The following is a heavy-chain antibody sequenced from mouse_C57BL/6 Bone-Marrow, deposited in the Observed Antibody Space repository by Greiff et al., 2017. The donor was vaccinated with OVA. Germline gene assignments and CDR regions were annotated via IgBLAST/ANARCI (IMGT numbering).Heavy chain of an antibody. Sequence: VKLVESGPGLVAPSQCLSITCTVSGFSLTSYAISWVRQPPGQGLEWLGVIWTGGGTNYNSALKSRLSISKDNSKSQVFLKMNSLQTDDTARYDCAREDDPDGLAYWGQGTLVTVSA. CDR1: GFSLTSYA. V-gene: IGHV2-9-1*01. CDR2: IWTGGGT. J-gene: IGHJ3*01. D-gene: IGHD2-3*01. CDR3: AREDDPDGLAY.